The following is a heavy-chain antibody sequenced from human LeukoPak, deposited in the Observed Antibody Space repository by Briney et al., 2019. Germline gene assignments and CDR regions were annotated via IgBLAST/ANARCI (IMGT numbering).Heavy chain of an antibody. V-gene: IGHV3-48*03. CDR1: GFTFSSYE. J-gene: IGHJ3*02. Sequence: PGGSLRLSCVGSGFTFSSYEMNWVRQAPGKGLEWVSYISSSGSTTQYTDSVKGRFTISRDNAKNSLCLQMNSLRAEDTAVYYCAKGLRLDAFDIWGQGTMVTVSS. D-gene: IGHD3-22*01. CDR3: AKGLRLDAFDI. CDR2: ISSSGSTT.